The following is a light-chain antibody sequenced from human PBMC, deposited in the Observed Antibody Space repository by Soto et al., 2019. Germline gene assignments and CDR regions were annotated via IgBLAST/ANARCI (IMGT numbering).Light chain of an antibody. CDR2: CAY. J-gene: IGKJ1*01. CDR1: QSVRSSY. Sequence: LYLAPGARVALACMASQSVRSSYLAWEQQIPGRARWRLIYCAYSRATGIPDRFSGSGSGTDFTLTISRLEPEDFAVYYCQQYGSSPETFGQGTKVDIK. V-gene: IGKV3-20*01. CDR3: QQYGSSPET.